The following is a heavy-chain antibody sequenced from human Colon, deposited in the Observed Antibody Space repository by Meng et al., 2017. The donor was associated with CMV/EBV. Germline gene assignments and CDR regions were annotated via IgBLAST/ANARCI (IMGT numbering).Heavy chain of an antibody. D-gene: IGHD6-6*01. CDR1: GFTFDSYA. CDR3: VRDLYPSIAVGPNFYNYAMDL. CDR2: ISFDGRNT. Sequence: GGSLRLSCSTSGFTFDSYAMHWVRQTPGKGLEWVALISFDGRNTYYADSVKGRFTISRDNAKNSLYLQMNSLRAEDTAVYYCVRDLYPSIAVGPNFYNYAMDLWGQGTTVTVSS. J-gene: IGHJ6*02. V-gene: IGHV3-30*04.